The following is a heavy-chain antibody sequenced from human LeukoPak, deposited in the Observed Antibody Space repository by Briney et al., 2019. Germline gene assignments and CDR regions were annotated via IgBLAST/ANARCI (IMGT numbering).Heavy chain of an antibody. CDR3: AKAEGYDILTGLDY. V-gene: IGHV3-23*01. Sequence: GGSLRLACATSGFTFSSYAMSWVRQAPGKGLEWVSGIGASGGSTYYADSVKGRFTISRDNSKNTLYLQMNSLRTEDTAVYYCAKAEGYDILTGLDYWGQGTLVTVSS. D-gene: IGHD3-9*01. CDR2: IGASGGST. CDR1: GFTFSSYA. J-gene: IGHJ4*02.